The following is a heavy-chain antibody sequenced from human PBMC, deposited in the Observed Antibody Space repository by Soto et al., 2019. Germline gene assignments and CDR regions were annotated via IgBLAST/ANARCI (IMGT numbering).Heavy chain of an antibody. CDR3: ARGGAARPTQAMPSQSGMDV. CDR1: GFTFSSYA. CDR2: ISYDGSNK. Sequence: PGGSLRLSCAASGFTFSSYAMHWVRQAPGKGLEWVAVISYDGSNKYYADSVKGRFTISRDNSKNTLYLQMNSLRAEDTAVYYCARGGAARPTQAMPSQSGMDVWGQGTTVTVSS. V-gene: IGHV3-30-3*01. J-gene: IGHJ6*02. D-gene: IGHD6-6*01.